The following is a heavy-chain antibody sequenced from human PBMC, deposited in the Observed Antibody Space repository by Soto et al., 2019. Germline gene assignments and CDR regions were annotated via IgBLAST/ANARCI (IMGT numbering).Heavy chain of an antibody. Sequence: PSETLSLTSAGSGTYVASFTWIRVRQPPCRGLERVGRIYIRGTPNYDHSLEGRITMSIDTSKNEVSLKLRSVTAADTAIYFCAGNPYVRGNYFFFDPWGRGSLVTVSS. V-gene: IGHV4-4*07. D-gene: IGHD3-10*02. J-gene: IGHJ5*02. CDR2: IYIRGTP. CDR3: AGNPYVRGNYFFFDP. CDR1: GTYVASFT.